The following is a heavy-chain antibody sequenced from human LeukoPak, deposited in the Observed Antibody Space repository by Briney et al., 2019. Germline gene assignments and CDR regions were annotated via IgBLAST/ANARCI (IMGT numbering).Heavy chain of an antibody. Sequence: ASVKVSCKASGYTLTGYYIHWVRQAPGQGLEWMGRIDPNSGGTSYAQNFQGRVTMTRDTSISTAYMELTRLTSDDTAVYYCARDASVSADYWGQGTLVTVSS. D-gene: IGHD5/OR15-5a*01. CDR2: IDPNSGGT. CDR1: GYTLTGYY. J-gene: IGHJ4*02. V-gene: IGHV1-2*06. CDR3: ARDASVSADY.